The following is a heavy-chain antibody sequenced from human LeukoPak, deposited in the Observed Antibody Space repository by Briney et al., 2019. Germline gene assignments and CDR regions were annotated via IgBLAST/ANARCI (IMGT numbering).Heavy chain of an antibody. Sequence: GGSLRLSCAASGFTFSSYAMSWVRQAPGKGLEWVSAISGSGGSTYYADSVKGRFTISRDNSKNTLYLQMNSLRAEDTAVYYCAKDRSGSDWGKNFDYWGQGTLVTVSS. V-gene: IGHV3-23*01. CDR3: AKDRSGSDWGKNFDY. CDR2: ISGSGGST. CDR1: GFTFSSYA. D-gene: IGHD3-10*01. J-gene: IGHJ4*02.